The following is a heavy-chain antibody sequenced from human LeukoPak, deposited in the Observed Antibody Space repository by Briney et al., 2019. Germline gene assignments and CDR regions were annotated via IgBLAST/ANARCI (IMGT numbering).Heavy chain of an antibody. Sequence: GGSLRLSCVASGFTFSSYGMHWVRQAPGKGLEWVAVISYDGSNKYYADSVKGRFTISRDNSKNTLYLQMNSLRAEDTAVYYCAREREGTYYDILTGQDYPWWFDPWGQGTLVTVSS. CDR1: GFTFSSYG. V-gene: IGHV3-30*03. CDR2: ISYDGSNK. CDR3: AREREGTYYDILTGQDYPWWFDP. D-gene: IGHD3-9*01. J-gene: IGHJ5*02.